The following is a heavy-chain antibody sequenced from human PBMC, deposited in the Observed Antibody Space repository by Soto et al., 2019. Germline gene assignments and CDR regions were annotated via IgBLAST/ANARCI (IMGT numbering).Heavy chain of an antibody. V-gene: IGHV4-59*01. J-gene: IGHJ4*02. CDR2: VYNSGST. Sequence: SETLSLTCTVSGGSISSNYWTWIRQHPGKGLEWIGYVYNSGSTNYNPSLKSRVTISEDTSKSQFSLKVNSMTAADTAVYYCARYRREAVAGYTLDNWGQGILVTVSS. CDR1: GGSISSNY. D-gene: IGHD6-13*01. CDR3: ARYRREAVAGYTLDN.